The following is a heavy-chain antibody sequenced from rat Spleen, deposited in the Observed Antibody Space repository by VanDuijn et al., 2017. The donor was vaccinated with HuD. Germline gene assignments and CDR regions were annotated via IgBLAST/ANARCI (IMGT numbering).Heavy chain of an antibody. D-gene: IGHD1-9*01. V-gene: IGHV5-31*01. Sequence: EVQLVESGGGSVQPGRSLKLSCAASGFTFNNYWMTWIRQAPGKGLEWVASISNTGGTTNYPDSVKGRISISRDNAKSTLYVQLNSLRSEDTATYFCTRGIYYGYNAFAYWGQGTLVTVSS. J-gene: IGHJ3*01. CDR2: ISNTGGTT. CDR1: GFTFNNYW. CDR3: TRGIYYGYNAFAY.